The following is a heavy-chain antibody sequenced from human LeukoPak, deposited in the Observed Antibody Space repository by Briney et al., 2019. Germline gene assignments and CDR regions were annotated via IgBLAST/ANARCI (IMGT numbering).Heavy chain of an antibody. D-gene: IGHD6-13*01. Sequence: GGSLRLSCAASGFTFSSYDMSWVRQAPGKGLEWVSVISGSGGSTYYAVSAKGRFTISRDNSKNTLYLQMNSLRAEDTAVYYCAKDEFSYSSSWSDPYDYWGQGTLVTVSS. V-gene: IGHV3-23*01. CDR3: AKDEFSYSSSWSDPYDY. CDR1: GFTFSSYD. J-gene: IGHJ4*02. CDR2: ISGSGGST.